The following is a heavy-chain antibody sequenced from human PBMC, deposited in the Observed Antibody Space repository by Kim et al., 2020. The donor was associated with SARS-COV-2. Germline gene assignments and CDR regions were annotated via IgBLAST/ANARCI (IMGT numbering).Heavy chain of an antibody. CDR1: GFTFSSYA. D-gene: IGHD6-13*01. V-gene: IGHV3-30*04. J-gene: IGHJ1*01. CDR3: ARGGYSSSHFEYFQH. CDR2: ISYDGSNK. Sequence: GGSLRLSCAASGFTFSSYAMHWVRQAPGKGLEWVAVISYDGSNKYYADSVKGRFTISRDNSKNTLYLQMNSLRAEDTAVYYCARGGYSSSHFEYFQHWGQGTLVTVSS.